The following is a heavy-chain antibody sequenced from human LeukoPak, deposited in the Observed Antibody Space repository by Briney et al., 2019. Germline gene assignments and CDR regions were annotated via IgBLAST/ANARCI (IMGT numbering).Heavy chain of an antibody. V-gene: IGHV4-59*01. CDR2: IYYSGST. D-gene: IGHD2-15*01. CDR3: ARERDGVVAAPWYFDL. J-gene: IGHJ2*01. CDR1: GGSISSYY. Sequence: PSETLSLTCTVSGGSISSYYWSWIRQPPGKGLEWIGYIYYSGSTNYNPSLKSRVTISVDTSKNQFSLKLSSVTAADTAVYYCARERDGVVAAPWYFDLWGRGTLVTVSS.